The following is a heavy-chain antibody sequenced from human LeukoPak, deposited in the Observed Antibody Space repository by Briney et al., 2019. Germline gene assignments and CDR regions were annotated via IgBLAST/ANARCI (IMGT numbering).Heavy chain of an antibody. CDR2: MNQDGSEK. CDR1: GFTFSNYW. J-gene: IGHJ4*02. D-gene: IGHD1-26*01. CDR3: ARESHATFDY. V-gene: IGHV3-7*01. Sequence: GGSLRLSCADSGFTFSNYWMSWVRQAPGKGLEWVANMNQDGSEKYYVDSVKGRFTIYRDNAKNSLYLQMNSPRAEDTAVYYCARESHATFDYWGQGTLVIVSS.